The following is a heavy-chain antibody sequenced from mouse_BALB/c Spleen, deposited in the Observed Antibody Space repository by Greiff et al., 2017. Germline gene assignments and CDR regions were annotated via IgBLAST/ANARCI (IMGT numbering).Heavy chain of an antibody. CDR3: AREETTATAWFAY. CDR2: ISSGGSYT. CDR1: GFTFSSYG. V-gene: IGHV5-6*01. J-gene: IGHJ3*01. Sequence: EVQLVESGGDLVKPGGSLKLSCAASGFTFSSYGMSWVRQTPDKRLEWVATISSGGSYTYYPDSVKGRFTISRDNAKNTLYLQMSSLKSEDTAMYYCAREETTATAWFAYWGQGTLVTVSA. D-gene: IGHD1-2*01.